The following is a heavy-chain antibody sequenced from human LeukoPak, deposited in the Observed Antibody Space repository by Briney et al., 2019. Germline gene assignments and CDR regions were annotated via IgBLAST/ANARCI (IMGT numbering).Heavy chain of an antibody. CDR3: ARGTPTYYYDSSTPLDY. D-gene: IGHD3-22*01. Sequence: PSETLSLTCTVSGGSISSGDYYWSWIRQPPGKGLEWIGYIYYSGSTYYNPSLKSRVTISVDTSKNQFSLKLSSVTAADTAVYYCARGTPTYYYDSSTPLDYWGQGTLVTVSS. J-gene: IGHJ4*02. CDR1: GGSISSGDYY. CDR2: IYYSGST. V-gene: IGHV4-30-4*01.